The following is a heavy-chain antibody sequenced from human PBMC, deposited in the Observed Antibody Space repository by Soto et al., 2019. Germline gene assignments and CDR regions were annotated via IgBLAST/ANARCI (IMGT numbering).Heavy chain of an antibody. J-gene: IGHJ4*02. D-gene: IGHD3-22*01. CDR1: GFTFGGYA. Sequence: PGGSLRLSCAASGFTFGGYAMHWVRQSPGKGLEWVAVISYDGSNKYYADSVKGRFTISRDNSKNTLYLQMNSLRAEDTAVYYCARDPDSSGYYVFDYWGQGTLVTVSS. V-gene: IGHV3-30-3*01. CDR3: ARDPDSSGYYVFDY. CDR2: ISYDGSNK.